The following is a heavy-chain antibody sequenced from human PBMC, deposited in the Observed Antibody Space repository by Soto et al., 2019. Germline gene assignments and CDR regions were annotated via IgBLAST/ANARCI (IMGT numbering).Heavy chain of an antibody. J-gene: IGHJ5*02. CDR3: ARVRNFWSGYPNWFDP. CDR1: GYTFTGYY. Sequence: ASVKVSCKASGYTFTGYYMHWVRQAPGQGLEWMGWISAYNGNTNYAQKLQGRVTMTTDTSTSTAYMELRSLRSDDTAVYYCARVRNFWSGYPNWFDPWGQGTLVTVSS. V-gene: IGHV1-18*04. CDR2: ISAYNGNT. D-gene: IGHD3-3*01.